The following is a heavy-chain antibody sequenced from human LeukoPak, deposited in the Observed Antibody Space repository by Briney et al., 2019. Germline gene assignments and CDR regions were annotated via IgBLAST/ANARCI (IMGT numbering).Heavy chain of an antibody. V-gene: IGHV3-23*01. Sequence: GGSLRLSCAASGFTFSSYAMSWVRQAPGKGLEWVSAISGSGGSTYYADSVKGRFTISRDNSKNTQSLQMNSLRAEDTAVYYCAKDKAGGSYFDYWGQGTLVTASS. CDR1: GFTFSSYA. CDR3: AKDKAGGSYFDY. J-gene: IGHJ4*02. D-gene: IGHD1-26*01. CDR2: ISGSGGST.